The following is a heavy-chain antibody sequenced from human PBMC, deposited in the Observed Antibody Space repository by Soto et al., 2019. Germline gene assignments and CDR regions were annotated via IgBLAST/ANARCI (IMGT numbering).Heavy chain of an antibody. D-gene: IGHD3-9*01. Sequence: PSETLSLTCAVYGGSFSGYYWSWIRQPPGKGLEWIGEINHSGSTYYNPSLQTRVTMSVDKSKNQFSLRLNSVTAADSAVYFCARLEGLATISYYFDFWGQGAQVTVSS. V-gene: IGHV4-34*01. CDR3: ARLEGLATISYYFDF. CDR2: INHSGST. J-gene: IGHJ4*02. CDR1: GGSFSGYY.